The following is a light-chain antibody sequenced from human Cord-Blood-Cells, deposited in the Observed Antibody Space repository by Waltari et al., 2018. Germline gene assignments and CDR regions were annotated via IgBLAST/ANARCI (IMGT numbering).Light chain of an antibody. Sequence: SYVLTQPPSVSVAPGKTARITCGGNNIGSKSVHWYQQKPGQAPVLVIYYDSDRPSWIPERFSGSNSGNTATLTISRVEAGDEADYYCQVWDSSSDHPYVFGTGTKVTVL. J-gene: IGLJ1*01. CDR1: NIGSKS. CDR2: YDS. V-gene: IGLV3-21*04. CDR3: QVWDSSSDHPYV.